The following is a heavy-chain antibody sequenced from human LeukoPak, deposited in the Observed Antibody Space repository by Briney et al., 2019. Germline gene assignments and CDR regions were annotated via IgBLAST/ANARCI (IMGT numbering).Heavy chain of an antibody. CDR3: ARGGIAAAGTHHDAFDI. V-gene: IGHV1-46*01. J-gene: IGHJ3*02. Sequence: ASVKVSCKASGYTFTSYYMHWVRQAPGQGLEWMGIINPSGGSTSYAQKFQGRVTMTRDTSISTAYMELSRLRSDDTAVYYCARGGIAAAGTHHDAFDIWGQGTMVTVSS. CDR1: GYTFTSYY. D-gene: IGHD6-13*01. CDR2: INPSGGST.